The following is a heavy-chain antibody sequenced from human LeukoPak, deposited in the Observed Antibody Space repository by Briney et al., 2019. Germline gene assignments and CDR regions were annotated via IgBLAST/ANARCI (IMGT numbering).Heavy chain of an antibody. D-gene: IGHD6-13*01. CDR3: ARDLRAAADYYFDY. V-gene: IGHV3-30*04. CDR1: GFTFSNHA. J-gene: IGHJ4*02. Sequence: GGSLRLSCAASGFTFSNHAMHWVRQAPGKGLEWVAVISVDGSDKHHAESVKGRFTISRDNSKNTLYVQMNSLRAEDSAVYYCARDLRAAADYYFDYWGQGTLVTVSS. CDR2: ISVDGSDK.